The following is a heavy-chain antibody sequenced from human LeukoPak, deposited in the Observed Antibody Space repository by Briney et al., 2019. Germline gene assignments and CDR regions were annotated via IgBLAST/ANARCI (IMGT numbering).Heavy chain of an antibody. CDR1: GFTFSSHA. Sequence: QPGGSLSLSCAASGFTFSSHAMNWVRQAPGKGLEWVSSIGGIGASTYYADSVRGRFTISRDNSKNTLYLQMNSLRAEDTALYYCAKAAYGDYVNWFDPWGQGILVIVSS. V-gene: IGHV3-23*01. CDR3: AKAAYGDYVNWFDP. CDR2: IGGIGAST. D-gene: IGHD4-17*01. J-gene: IGHJ5*02.